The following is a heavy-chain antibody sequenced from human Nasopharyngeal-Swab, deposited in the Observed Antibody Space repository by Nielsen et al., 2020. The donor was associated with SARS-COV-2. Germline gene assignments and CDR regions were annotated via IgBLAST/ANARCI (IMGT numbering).Heavy chain of an antibody. CDR3: ARGCVLTGPSCYYYGMDV. J-gene: IGHJ6*02. D-gene: IGHD3-9*01. V-gene: IGHV3-11*04. CDR1: GFTFSDYY. Sequence: GESLKISCVASGFTFSDYYIAWVRQAPGKGLEWLSYISTSGRTTDSADSVKGRFTISRDNAKDSLYLQMNSLRAEDTAVYYCARGCVLTGPSCYYYGMDVWGQGTTVTVSS. CDR2: ISTSGRTT.